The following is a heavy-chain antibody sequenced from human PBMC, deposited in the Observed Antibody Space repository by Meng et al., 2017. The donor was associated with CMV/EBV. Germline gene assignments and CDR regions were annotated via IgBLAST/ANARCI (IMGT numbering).Heavy chain of an antibody. CDR1: GFTFSSYA. Sequence: GESLKISCAASGFTFSSYAMTWVRQAPGKRLEWVSVIYSDGINTYYADSVKGRFTIYRDDSKNMLYLQMNSLRVEDTAVYYCAKVGERRGYSGFHDYWGQGTLVTVSS. J-gene: IGHJ4*02. CDR3: AKVGERRGYSGFHDY. V-gene: IGHV3-23*03. CDR2: IYSDGINT. D-gene: IGHD5-12*01.